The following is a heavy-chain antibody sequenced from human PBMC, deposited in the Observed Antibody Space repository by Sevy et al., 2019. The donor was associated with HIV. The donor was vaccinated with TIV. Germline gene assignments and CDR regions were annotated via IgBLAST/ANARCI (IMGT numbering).Heavy chain of an antibody. Sequence: ASVKVSCKASGNTFTSYGISWVRQAPGQGLEWMGWISAYNGNTNYAQKLQGRVTMTTDTSTSTAYMELRSLRSDDTAVYYCARESYDFWTGPVDYDYGMDVWGQGTTVTVSS. CDR2: ISAYNGNT. D-gene: IGHD3-3*01. CDR1: GNTFTSYG. CDR3: ARESYDFWTGPVDYDYGMDV. J-gene: IGHJ6*02. V-gene: IGHV1-18*04.